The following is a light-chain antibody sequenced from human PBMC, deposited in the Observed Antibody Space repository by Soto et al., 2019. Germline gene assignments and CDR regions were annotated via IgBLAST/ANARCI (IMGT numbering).Light chain of an antibody. CDR1: QSISSTY. Sequence: EIVLTQSPGTLSLSPGERATLSCRASQSISSTYLAWYRQKPGQAPRLLIYAASSRATGIPDRFSGSGSGTDFTLTISRLEPEDFAVYYCKQYYDSSWTFGQGTKVDIK. CDR3: KQYYDSSWT. CDR2: AAS. V-gene: IGKV3-20*01. J-gene: IGKJ1*01.